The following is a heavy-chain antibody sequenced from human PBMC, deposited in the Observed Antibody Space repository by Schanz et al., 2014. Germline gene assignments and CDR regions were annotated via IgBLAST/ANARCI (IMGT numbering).Heavy chain of an antibody. D-gene: IGHD3-10*01. CDR1: GFTFSRYW. CDR3: VREDMVRGIRAFDI. Sequence: EVQLVQSGGGLVQPGGSLRLSCAASGFTFSRYWMQWVRQAPGKGLVWVSHINSDGTTTTYADSVKGRFTISRDNAKNSLFLQMNSLTAEDTAVYYCVREDMVRGIRAFDIWGQGTMVTVSS. V-gene: IGHV3-74*01. CDR2: INSDGTTT. J-gene: IGHJ3*02.